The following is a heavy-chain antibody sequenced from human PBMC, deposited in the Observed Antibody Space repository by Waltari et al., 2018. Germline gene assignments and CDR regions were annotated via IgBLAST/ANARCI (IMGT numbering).Heavy chain of an antibody. CDR3: ARSGGGTTTFGVAE. J-gene: IGHJ4*02. CDR2: INPNSGDT. V-gene: IGHV1-2*06. Sequence: QVQLVQSGAEVKKYGASVNVSCKASGYTLSDFFIHWVRQAPGQGLEWMGRINPNSGDTSYAQRFQGRVTMTGDTSITTAYMELTGLRSDDTAIYYCARSGGGTTTFGVAEWGQGSLVTVSS. D-gene: IGHD3-3*01. CDR1: GYTLSDFF.